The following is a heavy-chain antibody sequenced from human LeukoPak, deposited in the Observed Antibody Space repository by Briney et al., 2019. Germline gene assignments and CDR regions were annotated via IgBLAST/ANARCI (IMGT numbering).Heavy chain of an antibody. J-gene: IGHJ4*02. Sequence: SSETLSLTCTVSGDSISSSSYYWGWIRQPPGKGLEWIGSIYYSGSTYYNPSLKSRVTISLGTSKNQFSLKVGSMTAADTAVYYCARAGGYGLIDYWGQGTMVTVSS. CDR1: GDSISSSSYY. D-gene: IGHD5-18*01. CDR3: ARAGGYGLIDY. CDR2: IYYSGST. V-gene: IGHV4-39*07.